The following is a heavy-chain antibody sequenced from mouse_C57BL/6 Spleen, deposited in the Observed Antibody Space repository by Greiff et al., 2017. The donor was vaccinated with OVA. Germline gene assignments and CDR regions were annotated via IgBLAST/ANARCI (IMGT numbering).Heavy chain of an antibody. CDR2: IHPNSGST. Sequence: LVESGAELVKPGASVKLSCTASGYTFTSYWMHWVKQRPGQGLEWVGMIHPNSGSTNYNEKFKSKATLTVDKSSSTAYMQLSSLTSEDSAVYYCARKGTGTLFDYWGQGTTLTVSS. J-gene: IGHJ2*01. V-gene: IGHV1-64*01. D-gene: IGHD4-1*01. CDR3: ARKGTGTLFDY. CDR1: GYTFTSYW.